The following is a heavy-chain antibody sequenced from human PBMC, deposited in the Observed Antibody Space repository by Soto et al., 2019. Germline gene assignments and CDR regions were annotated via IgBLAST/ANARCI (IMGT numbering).Heavy chain of an antibody. CDR3: ARDPSAGDSAGY. CDR1: GGTFSSYT. D-gene: IGHD2-21*01. CDR2: IIPILGIA. Sequence: QVQLVQSGAEVKKPGSSVKVSCKASGGTFSSYTISWVRQAPGQGLEWMGRIIPILGIANYAQKFQGRVTITADKSTTTAYMELSSLRSEDTAVYYCARDPSAGDSAGYWGQGTLVTVSS. V-gene: IGHV1-69*08. J-gene: IGHJ4*02.